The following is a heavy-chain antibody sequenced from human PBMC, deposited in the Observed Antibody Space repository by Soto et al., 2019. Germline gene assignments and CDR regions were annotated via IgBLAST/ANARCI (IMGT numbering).Heavy chain of an antibody. J-gene: IGHJ4*02. CDR1: GVSIGSSYY. CDR3: ARSLGWYAIDY. CDR2: MSHIGSV. V-gene: IGHV4-4*02. D-gene: IGHD6-19*01. Sequence: QVLLQESGPGLVQPSGTLSLSCVVSGVSIGSSYYWGWVRQPPGKGLEWLGDMSHIGSVNYNPSLKSRFTISMDKSQNQFSLKLNSMTAADTAVYYCARSLGWYAIDYWGQGTLVIVSS.